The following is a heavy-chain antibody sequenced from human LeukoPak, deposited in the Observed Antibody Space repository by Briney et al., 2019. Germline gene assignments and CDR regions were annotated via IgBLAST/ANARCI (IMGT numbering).Heavy chain of an antibody. CDR3: AKILWDCSSTSCLDAFDI. CDR2: IIPIFGTA. Sequence: GASVKVSCKASGGTFSSYAISWVRQAPGQGLEWMGGIIPIFGTANYAQKFQGRVTITADESTSTAYMELSSLRSEDTAVYYCAKILWDCSSTSCLDAFDIWGQGTMVTVSS. D-gene: IGHD2-2*01. J-gene: IGHJ3*02. CDR1: GGTFSSYA. V-gene: IGHV1-69*13.